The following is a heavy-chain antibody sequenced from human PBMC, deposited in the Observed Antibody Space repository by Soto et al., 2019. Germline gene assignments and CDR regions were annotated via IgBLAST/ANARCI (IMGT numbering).Heavy chain of an antibody. Sequence: QVHLVESGGGVVQPGRSLRLSCAASGFTYTDFALHWVRQAPGKGLEWVAFISYDGSDKYYADSVKGRFAISRDNSKNTLYLQMNSLRPEDTAVYFCARRAYDSYYSIAVWGQRTTVTVSS. J-gene: IGHJ6*02. V-gene: IGHV3-30*09. D-gene: IGHD3-22*01. CDR1: GFTYTDFA. CDR3: ARRAYDSYYSIAV. CDR2: ISYDGSDK.